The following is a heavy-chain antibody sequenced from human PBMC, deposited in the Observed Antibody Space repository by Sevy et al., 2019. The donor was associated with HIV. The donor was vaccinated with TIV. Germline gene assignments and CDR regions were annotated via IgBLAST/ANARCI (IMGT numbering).Heavy chain of an antibody. Sequence: GGSLRLSCAASGFDVSNIYMSWVRQAPGKGLEWVSVIYTGGNTYYADSVTGRFTMSRDTSKNTVYLQMDSLSAEDTAVYYCARDHGGVQDWYFDLWGRGTLVTVSS. CDR1: GFDVSNIY. CDR2: IYTGGNT. D-gene: IGHD2-8*02. J-gene: IGHJ2*01. CDR3: ARDHGGVQDWYFDL. V-gene: IGHV3-53*01.